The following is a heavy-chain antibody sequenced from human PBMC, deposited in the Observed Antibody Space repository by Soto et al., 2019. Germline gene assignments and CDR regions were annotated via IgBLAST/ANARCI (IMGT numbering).Heavy chain of an antibody. CDR1: GYSFTSYW. V-gene: IGHV5-51*01. Sequence: PGESLKISCKGSGYSFTSYWIGCVRQMPGKGLERMEIIYPGDSDTRYSPSFQGQVTISADKSISTAYLQWSSLKASDTAMYFCARHGPHSSGWYMGAFDIWGQGTMVTVSS. D-gene: IGHD6-19*01. J-gene: IGHJ3*02. CDR3: ARHGPHSSGWYMGAFDI. CDR2: IYPGDSDT.